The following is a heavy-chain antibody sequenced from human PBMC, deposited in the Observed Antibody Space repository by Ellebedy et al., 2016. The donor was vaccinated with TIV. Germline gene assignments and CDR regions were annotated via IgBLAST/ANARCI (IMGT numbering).Heavy chain of an antibody. Sequence: AASVKVSCKASGYTFTAYYIHWVRQAPGQGLEWMGWINPSSGATTYAQKFQGRVSVARDTSITTAYMELSRLTSDDTAMYYCARVKQILAQGQTYGLDVWGRGTTVTVSS. CDR2: INPSSGAT. CDR3: ARVKQILAQGQTYGLDV. V-gene: IGHV1-2*02. D-gene: IGHD3-3*02. J-gene: IGHJ6*02. CDR1: GYTFTAYY.